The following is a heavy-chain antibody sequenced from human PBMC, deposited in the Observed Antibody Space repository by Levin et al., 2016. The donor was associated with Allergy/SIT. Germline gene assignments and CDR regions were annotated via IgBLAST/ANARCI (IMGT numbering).Heavy chain of an antibody. Sequence: WIRQPPGKGLEWVSAISGSGGSTYYADSVKGRFTISRDNSKNTLYLQMNSLRAEDTAVYYCAKDVLRNIVVVVAATEWGFDYWGQGTLVTVSS. V-gene: IGHV3-23*01. CDR3: AKDVLRNIVVVVAATEWGFDY. J-gene: IGHJ4*02. CDR2: ISGSGGST. D-gene: IGHD2-15*01.